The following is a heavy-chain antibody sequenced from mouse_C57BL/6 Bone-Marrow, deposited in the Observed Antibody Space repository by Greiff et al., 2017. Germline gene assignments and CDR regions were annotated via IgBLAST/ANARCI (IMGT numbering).Heavy chain of an antibody. V-gene: IGHV1-52*01. Sequence: QVQLQQPGAELVRPGSSVKLSCKASGYTFTSYWMHLVKQRPIQGLEWIGNIDPSDSETHYNQKFKDKATLTVDKSSSTAYMQLSSLTSEDSAVYYWARGKSIYYGNYGCAYWGQGTLVTVAA. CDR3: ARGKSIYYGNYGCAY. CDR1: GYTFTSYW. CDR2: IDPSDSET. D-gene: IGHD2-1*01. J-gene: IGHJ3*01.